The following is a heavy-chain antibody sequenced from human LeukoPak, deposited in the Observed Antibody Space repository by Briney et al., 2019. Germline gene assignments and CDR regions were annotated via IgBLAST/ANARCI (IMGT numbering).Heavy chain of an antibody. CDR1: GFTFSRDG. V-gene: IGHV3-30*04. Sequence: GGSLRLSCAASGFTFSRDGMHWGRQSPGKGLEGVTAISYDVSNKYYADSWKGRFTISRDNSNNTLYVPMNRLRAEETAVYYCAKEGYSRGYYSSYYMDVWGKGTTVTVSS. CDR2: ISYDVSNK. D-gene: IGHD6-13*01. CDR3: AKEGYSRGYYSSYYMDV. J-gene: IGHJ6*03.